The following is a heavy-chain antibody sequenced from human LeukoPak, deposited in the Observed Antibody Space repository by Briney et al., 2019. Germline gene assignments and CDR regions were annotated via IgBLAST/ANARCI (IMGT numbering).Heavy chain of an antibody. D-gene: IGHD2-21*01. J-gene: IGHJ4*02. CDR1: GFSFSSHW. CDR3: ASFGISWRSSY. V-gene: IGHV3-74*01. Sequence: GGSLRLSWAASGFSFSSHWVHWVRQAPGKGLVWVSRISDDGSYTSNVDSVKGRFTISRDNVNNMLYLHMNSLRAEDTAVYYCASFGISWRSSYWGQGTLVTVSS. CDR2: ISDDGSYT.